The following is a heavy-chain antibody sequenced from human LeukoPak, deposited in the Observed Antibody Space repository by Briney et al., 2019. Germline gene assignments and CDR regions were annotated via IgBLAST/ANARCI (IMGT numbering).Heavy chain of an antibody. V-gene: IGHV3-30*04. D-gene: IGHD3-10*01. CDR3: ARARFGELGVPDFDY. J-gene: IGHJ4*02. CDR1: GFTFSSYA. CDR2: ISYDGSNK. Sequence: GRSLRLSCAASGFTFSSYAMHWVRQAPGGGLEWVAVISYDGSNKYYADSVKGRFTISRDKSKNMLYVQMNSLRAEDTAVYYCARARFGELGVPDFDYWGQGTLVTVSS.